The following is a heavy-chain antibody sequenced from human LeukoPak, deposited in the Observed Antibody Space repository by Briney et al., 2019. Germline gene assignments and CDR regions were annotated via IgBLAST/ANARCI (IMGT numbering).Heavy chain of an antibody. CDR2: LRSDTNSE. Sequence: GGSLRLSCAASGFSVSLYGMHWVRQAPGKGLEWVAFLRSDTNSEHYAVSVKGRFAISRDTSKDTLNLQMRSLRVEDTALYYCARGLRQAGLAPLEFWGQGTQVIVSP. J-gene: IGHJ4*02. CDR1: GFSVSLYG. CDR3: ARGLRQAGLAPLEF. D-gene: IGHD3-10*01. V-gene: IGHV3-30*02.